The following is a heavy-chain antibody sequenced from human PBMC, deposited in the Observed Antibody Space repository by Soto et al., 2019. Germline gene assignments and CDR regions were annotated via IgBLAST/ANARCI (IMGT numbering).Heavy chain of an antibody. V-gene: IGHV5-10-1*01. CDR1: GYSFTSYW. Sequence: PGESLKISCKGSGYSFTSYWISWVRQMPGKGLEWMGRIDPSDSYTNYSPSFQGHVTISADKSISTDYLQWSSLKASDTAMYYCARHGERYYDSSGYYEIDAFDIWGQGTMVTVSS. CDR2: IDPSDSYT. CDR3: ARHGERYYDSSGYYEIDAFDI. D-gene: IGHD3-22*01. J-gene: IGHJ3*02.